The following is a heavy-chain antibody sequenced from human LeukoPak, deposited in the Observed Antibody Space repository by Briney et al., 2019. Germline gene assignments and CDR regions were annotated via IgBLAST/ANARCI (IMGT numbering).Heavy chain of an antibody. Sequence: ASVKVSCKASGYTFTGYYMHWVRQAPGQGLEWMGWINPNSGGTNYAQKFQGRVTMTRDTSISTAYMELSGLRSDDAAVYYCARVRRAWGDGMDVWAKGPRSPSP. CDR1: GYTFTGYY. CDR3: ARVRRAWGDGMDV. D-gene: IGHD7-27*01. J-gene: IGHJ6*02. CDR2: INPNSGGT. V-gene: IGHV1-2*02.